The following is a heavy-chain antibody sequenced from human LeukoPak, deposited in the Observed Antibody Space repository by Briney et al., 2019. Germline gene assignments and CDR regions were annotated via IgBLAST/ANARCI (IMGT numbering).Heavy chain of an antibody. D-gene: IGHD3-10*01. Sequence: GGSLRLSCAASGFTFSSYSMNWVRQAPGKGLEWVSSIGSSSSSIYYADSVKGRFTISRANPKNSLYLQLNSPRAEDTAVYYCARETMEAFDIWGQGTMITVSS. CDR2: IGSSSSSI. CDR3: ARETMEAFDI. V-gene: IGHV3-21*01. J-gene: IGHJ3*02. CDR1: GFTFSSYS.